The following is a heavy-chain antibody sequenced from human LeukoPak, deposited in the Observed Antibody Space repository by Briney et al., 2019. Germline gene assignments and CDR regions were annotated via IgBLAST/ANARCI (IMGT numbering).Heavy chain of an antibody. CDR2: IYSSGSA. CDR1: GGSISSGSYY. Sequence: SETLSLTCTVSGGSISSGSYYWAWIRQPPGKGLEWIGSIYSSGSASYNPSLKSRVTISVDTSKNQFSLKLSSVTAADTAVYYCARGKPSGYSSSWYGNWFDPWGQGTLVTVSS. V-gene: IGHV4-39*07. CDR3: ARGKPSGYSSSWYGNWFDP. J-gene: IGHJ5*02. D-gene: IGHD6-13*01.